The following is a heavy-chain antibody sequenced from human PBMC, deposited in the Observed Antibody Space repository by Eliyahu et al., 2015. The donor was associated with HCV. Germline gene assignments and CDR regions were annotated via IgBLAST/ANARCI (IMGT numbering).Heavy chain of an antibody. D-gene: IGHD3-3*01. CDR1: GFTSSSYX. CDR2: ISSSSSYI. V-gene: IGHV3-21*01. Sequence: EVQLVESGGGLVKPGGSLRLSCAASGFTSSSYXMNWVRQAPGKGLEWVSSISSSSSYIYYADSVKGRFTISRDNAKNSLYLQMNSLRAEDTAVYYCARAQRRFLPDYWGQGTLVTVSS. J-gene: IGHJ4*02. CDR3: ARAQRRFLPDY.